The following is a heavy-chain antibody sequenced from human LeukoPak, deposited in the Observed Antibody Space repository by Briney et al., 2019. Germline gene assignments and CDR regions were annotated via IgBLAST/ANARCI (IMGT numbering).Heavy chain of an antibody. CDR2: ISSSGSTT. CDR3: ARGYCSGGSCYFDY. CDR1: GFTFSTYA. V-gene: IGHV3-48*03. D-gene: IGHD2-15*01. Sequence: GGSLRLSCAASGFTFSTYAMSWVRQAPGKGLEWVSYISSSGSTTYYADSVKGRFTISRDNAKNSLYLQMNSLRAEDTAVYYCARGYCSGGSCYFDYWGQGTLVTVSS. J-gene: IGHJ4*02.